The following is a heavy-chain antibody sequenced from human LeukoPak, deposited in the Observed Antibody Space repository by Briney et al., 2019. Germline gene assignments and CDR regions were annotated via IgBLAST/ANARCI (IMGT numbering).Heavy chain of an antibody. CDR1: GFSISDNA. Sequence: GGSLRLSCAASGFSISDNAMNWVRQAPGKGLEWASYISSSSDTIYYADSVKGRFTISRDNGKNSVYLQMNSLRAEDTAVYYCAKWGYSNFANWGQGTLVTVSS. CDR3: AKWGYSNFAN. D-gene: IGHD5-12*01. CDR2: ISSSSDTI. V-gene: IGHV3-48*01. J-gene: IGHJ4*02.